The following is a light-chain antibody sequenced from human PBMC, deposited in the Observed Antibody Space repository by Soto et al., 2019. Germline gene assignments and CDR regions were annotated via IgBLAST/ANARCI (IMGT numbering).Light chain of an antibody. CDR3: SSYAGSNNLV. J-gene: IGLJ2*01. V-gene: IGLV2-8*01. CDR1: SSDIGFYNY. Sequence: QSALTQPPSASGSPGQSVTISCTGTSSDIGFYNYVSWYQQHPGKAPKLMIYEVNKRPSGVPDRFSGSKSGNTASLTVSGLQGVDEADYYCSSYAGSNNLVFGGGTKLTVL. CDR2: EVN.